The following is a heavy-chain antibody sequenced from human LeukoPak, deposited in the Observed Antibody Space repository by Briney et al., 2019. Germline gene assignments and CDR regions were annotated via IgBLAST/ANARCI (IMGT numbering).Heavy chain of an antibody. D-gene: IGHD3-22*01. CDR1: GGSISSYY. Sequence: PSETLSLTCTVSGGSISSYYWSWIRQPPGKGLEWIGYIYYSGSTNYNPSLKSRVTISVDTSKNQFSLKLSSVTAADMAVYYCARVHNYYDSSGYDYWGQGTLVTVSS. J-gene: IGHJ4*02. CDR2: IYYSGST. V-gene: IGHV4-59*01. CDR3: ARVHNYYDSSGYDY.